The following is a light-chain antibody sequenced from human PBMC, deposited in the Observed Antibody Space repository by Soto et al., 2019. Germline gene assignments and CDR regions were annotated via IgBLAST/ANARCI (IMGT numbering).Light chain of an antibody. V-gene: IGKV2-30*01. CDR3: TKCTLWPRT. Sequence: DVVMTQSPVSLPVTLGQPASISCRSSESLVYSDGITYLSWFQQRPGHSPRRLIYKVSDRDSGVPDRFRGSGSGTDFTLKISRVEAEDFGVYYCTKCTLWPRTFGQGTRVDIK. J-gene: IGKJ1*01. CDR2: KVS. CDR1: ESLVYSDGITY.